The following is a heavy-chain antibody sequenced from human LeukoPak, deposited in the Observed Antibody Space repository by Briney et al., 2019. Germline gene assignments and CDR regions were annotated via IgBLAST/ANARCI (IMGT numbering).Heavy chain of an antibody. J-gene: IGHJ6*03. CDR2: INHSGST. CDR1: GGSFSGYY. D-gene: IGHD4-23*01. CDR3: ARPTVGPDWDYYYYMDV. V-gene: IGHV4-34*01. Sequence: PSETLSLTCAVYGGSFSGYYWSWIRQPPGMGLEWIGEINHSGSTNYNPSLKSRVTISLDTSKNQFSLNLSSVTAADTAVYYCARPTVGPDWDYYYYMDVWGKGTTVTVSS.